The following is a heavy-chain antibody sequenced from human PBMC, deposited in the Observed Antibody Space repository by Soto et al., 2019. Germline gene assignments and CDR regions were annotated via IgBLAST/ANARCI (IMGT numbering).Heavy chain of an antibody. D-gene: IGHD2-21*02. CDR2: IIPIFGTA. V-gene: IGHV1-69*13. J-gene: IGHJ4*02. CDR1: GGTFSSYA. CDR3: ARAVALPADFDY. Sequence: GASVKVSCKASGGTFSSYAISWVRQAPGQGLEWMGGIIPIFGTANYAQKFQGRVTITADESTSTAYMELSSLRSEDTAVYYCARAVALPADFDYWGQGTLVTVSS.